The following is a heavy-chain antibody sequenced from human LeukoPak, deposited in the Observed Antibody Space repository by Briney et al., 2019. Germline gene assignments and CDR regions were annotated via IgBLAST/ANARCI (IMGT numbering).Heavy chain of an antibody. Sequence: GASVKVSCKASGFTFNAYNIHWVRQAPGQGLECMGWINPKSGGANYAQKFQGRVTMTRDRSISTAYMELSRLTSDDTAVYYCARASFWESPINWFAPWGQGTLVTVSS. CDR1: GFTFNAYN. V-gene: IGHV1-2*02. J-gene: IGHJ5*02. D-gene: IGHD2-2*01. CDR3: ARASFWESPINWFAP. CDR2: INPKSGGA.